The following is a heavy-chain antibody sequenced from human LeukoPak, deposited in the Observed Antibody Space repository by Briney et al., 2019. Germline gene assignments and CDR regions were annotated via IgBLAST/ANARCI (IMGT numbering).Heavy chain of an antibody. D-gene: IGHD2-21*02. CDR1: GGSISSGSYY. V-gene: IGHV4-61*02. CDR3: ARVGDWGYYYYMDV. J-gene: IGHJ6*03. CDR2: IHTSGST. Sequence: PSQTLSLTCTVSGGSISSGSYYWSWIRQPAGKGLEWIGRIHTSGSTNYKPSLKSRVTISVDTSKNQFSLKLSSVTAADTAVYYCARVGDWGYYYYMDVWGKGTTVTVSS.